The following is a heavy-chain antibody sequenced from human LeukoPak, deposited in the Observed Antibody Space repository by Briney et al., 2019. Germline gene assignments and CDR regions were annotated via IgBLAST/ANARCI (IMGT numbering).Heavy chain of an antibody. CDR2: IGTNFDT. CDR3: ARSVAGWRGAAAGYMDV. D-gene: IGHD6-25*01. V-gene: IGHV3-13*01. Sequence: GGSLRLSCAASGFTISSYDLNWVRLVTGKGLEWVSVIGTNFDTYYPDSVKGRFTISRDNAQNSFHLQMNDLRAGDTAVYYCARSVAGWRGAAAGYMDVWGKGTTVTVSS. CDR1: GFTISSYD. J-gene: IGHJ6*03.